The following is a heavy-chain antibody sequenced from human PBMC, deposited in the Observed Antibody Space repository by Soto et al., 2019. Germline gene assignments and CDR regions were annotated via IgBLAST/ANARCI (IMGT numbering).Heavy chain of an antibody. J-gene: IGHJ6*03. CDR1: GFTCRGFA. CDR3: AKGSSSSWTYFYYYYMDV. V-gene: IGHV3-23*01. CDR2: ISGSGGSS. D-gene: IGHD6-13*01. Sequence: PGGSMRLSCAASGFTCRGFAGSRVLQAPGKGLEWVSSISGSGGSSYYADSVNGRFTISRDNSKNTLYLQMNSLRAEDTAVYYCAKGSSSSWTYFYYYYMDVWGKGTTVTVSS.